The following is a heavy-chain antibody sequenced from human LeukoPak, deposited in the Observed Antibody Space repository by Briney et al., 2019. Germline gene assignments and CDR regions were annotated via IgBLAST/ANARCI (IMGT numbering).Heavy chain of an antibody. J-gene: IGHJ4*02. V-gene: IGHV3-7*01. D-gene: IGHD3-22*01. CDR2: IKPDGSEK. CDR1: GFTFSSHW. Sequence: GGSLRLSCAASGFTFSSHWMSWVRQAPGKGLEWVGNIKPDGSEKYYVDSLKGRFIISRDNAKNSLYLQMNSLRAEDVAVYYCAKYFYEEIGTHYFDYGGQGTRVTVPS. CDR3: AKYFYEEIGTHYFDY.